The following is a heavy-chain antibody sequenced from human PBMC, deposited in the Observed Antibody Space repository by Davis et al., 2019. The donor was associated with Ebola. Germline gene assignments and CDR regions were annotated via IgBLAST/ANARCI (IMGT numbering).Heavy chain of an antibody. J-gene: IGHJ5*02. Sequence: SVPVSCKASVYAFTSYDIFCLRQPPGQRPEWLGRISAYNGNTNYAQKFQGRVTMTRDTSTSTVYMELSSLRSEDTAVYYCARGFLGFDPWGQGTPVTVSS. CDR3: ARGFLGFDP. CDR2: ISAYNGNT. V-gene: IGHV1-18*01. D-gene: IGHD3-3*01. CDR1: VYAFTSYD.